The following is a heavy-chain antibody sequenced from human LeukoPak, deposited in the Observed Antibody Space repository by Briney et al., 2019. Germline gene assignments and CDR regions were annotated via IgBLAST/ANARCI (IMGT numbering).Heavy chain of an antibody. CDR3: AIGSYSGSQGYAFDI. J-gene: IGHJ3*02. CDR1: GGSISSYY. V-gene: IGHV4-4*07. Sequence: SETLSLTCTVSGGSISSYYWSWIRQPAGKGLEWIGRIYTSGSTNYNPSLKSRVTMSVDTSKNQFSLKLSSVTAADTAVYYCAIGSYSGSQGYAFDIWGQGTMVTVSS. CDR2: IYTSGST. D-gene: IGHD1-26*01.